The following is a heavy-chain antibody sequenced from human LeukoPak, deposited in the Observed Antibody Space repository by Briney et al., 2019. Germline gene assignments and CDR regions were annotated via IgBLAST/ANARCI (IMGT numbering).Heavy chain of an antibody. J-gene: IGHJ5*02. D-gene: IGHD3-22*01. CDR1: GYTFTSYW. V-gene: IGHV5-51*03. Sequence: PGESLTISRTGSGYTFTSYWIGWVRQMPGKGLEGMGIIYPGDSDTTYSPSFQGQVTISADKSISAAYLQWSSLKASDTAVYYCARRYYDSSEENWFDHWGQGTLVTVSS. CDR3: ARRYYDSSEENWFDH. CDR2: IYPGDSDT.